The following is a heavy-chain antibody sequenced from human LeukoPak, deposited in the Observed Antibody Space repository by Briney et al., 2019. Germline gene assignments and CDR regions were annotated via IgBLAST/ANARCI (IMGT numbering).Heavy chain of an antibody. J-gene: IGHJ4*02. V-gene: IGHV1-58*01. CDR1: GFTFISSA. D-gene: IGHD3-22*01. CDR2: IVVGSGNT. Sequence: GASVKVSCKASGFTFISSAVQWVRQARGQRLEWIGWIVVGSGNTNYAQKFQERVTITRDMSTSTAYMELSSLRSEDTAVYYCAAVYYDSSGYYIDYWGQGTLVTVSS. CDR3: AAVYYDSSGYYIDY.